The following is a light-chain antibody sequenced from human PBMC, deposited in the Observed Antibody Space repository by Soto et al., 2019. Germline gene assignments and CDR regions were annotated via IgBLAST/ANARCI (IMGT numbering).Light chain of an antibody. CDR2: EGS. V-gene: IGLV2-23*01. CDR3: CSYAGSRV. CDR1: SSDVGSYNL. J-gene: IGLJ2*01. Sequence: QSALTQPASVSGYPGQSITISCTGTSSDVGSYNLVSWYQQHPGKAPKLMIYEGSKRPSGVSNRFSGSKSGNTASLTISGLQAGDEADYYCCSYAGSRVFGGGTKLTVL.